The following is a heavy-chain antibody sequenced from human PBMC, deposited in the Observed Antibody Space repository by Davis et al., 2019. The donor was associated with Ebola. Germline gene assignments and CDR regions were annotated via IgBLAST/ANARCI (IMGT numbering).Heavy chain of an antibody. J-gene: IGHJ4*02. CDR2: INPHSGGT. Sequence: ASVKVSCKASGYTFTSYGITWVRQAPGQGLEWMGWINPHSGGTNYAQTFQGRVTMISDTSISTAYMELSRLTYDDTAVYYCARDVGTTADYWGQGTLVTVSS. V-gene: IGHV1-2*02. D-gene: IGHD4-17*01. CDR1: GYTFTSYG. CDR3: ARDVGTTADY.